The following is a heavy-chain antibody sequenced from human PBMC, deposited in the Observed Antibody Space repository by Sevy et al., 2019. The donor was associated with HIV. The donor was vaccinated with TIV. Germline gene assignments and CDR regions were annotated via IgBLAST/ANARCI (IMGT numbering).Heavy chain of an antibody. CDR2: IYYSGST. D-gene: IGHD3-3*01. V-gene: IGHV4-30-4*01. Sequence: SETLSLTCTVSGGSISSGDYYWSWIRQPPGKGLEWIGYIYYSGSTYYNPSLKSRVTISVDTSKNQFSLKLSSVTAAETAVYYCARDRMDDFWSGYHVFDIWGQGTMVTVSS. CDR3: ARDRMDDFWSGYHVFDI. CDR1: GGSISSGDYY. J-gene: IGHJ3*02.